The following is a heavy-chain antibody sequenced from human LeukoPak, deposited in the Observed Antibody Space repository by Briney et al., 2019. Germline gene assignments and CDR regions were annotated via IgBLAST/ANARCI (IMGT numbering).Heavy chain of an antibody. CDR2: ITGSGGRT. V-gene: IGHV3-23*01. D-gene: IGHD1-26*01. Sequence: AGGSLRLSCEASGFTFSSYGMSWVRQAPGKGLEWVSVITGSGGRTHYADSVMGRFTISRDSSNNTLYLLMSSLRAGDTAVYCCVQGGIVVGAPLEFWGQGALVIVSS. CDR3: VQGGIVVGAPLEF. J-gene: IGHJ4*02. CDR1: GFTFSSYG.